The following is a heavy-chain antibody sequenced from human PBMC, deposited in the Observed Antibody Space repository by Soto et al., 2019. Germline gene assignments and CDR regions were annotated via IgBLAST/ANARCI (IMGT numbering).Heavy chain of an antibody. J-gene: IGHJ4*02. CDR2: VSGNGGTT. D-gene: IGHD3-3*01. CDR3: AKGKAHTLFGVDTLFDY. CDR1: GFPFGNHA. V-gene: IGHV3-23*01. Sequence: GGSLRLSCAASGFPFGNHAMSWVRQAPGRGLEWVSLVSGNGGTTNYADSVKGRFTISRDNSQKTLYLQMNSLRAEDTAIYYCAKGKAHTLFGVDTLFDYWGQGTLVTVSS.